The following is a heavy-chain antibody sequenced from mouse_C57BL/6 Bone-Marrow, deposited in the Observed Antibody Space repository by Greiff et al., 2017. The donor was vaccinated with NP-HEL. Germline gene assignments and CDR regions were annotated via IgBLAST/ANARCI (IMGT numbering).Heavy chain of an antibody. CDR3: ATTVVATRDWYFDV. CDR1: GYTFTSYW. CDR2: IDPSDSYT. V-gene: IGHV1-69*01. J-gene: IGHJ1*03. D-gene: IGHD1-1*01. Sequence: QVQLQQPGAELVMPGASVKLSCKASGYTFTSYWMHWVKQRPGQGLEWIGEIDPSDSYTNYNQKFKGKSTLTVDKSSSTAYMQLSSLTSEDSAVYYCATTVVATRDWYFDVWGTGTTVTVSS.